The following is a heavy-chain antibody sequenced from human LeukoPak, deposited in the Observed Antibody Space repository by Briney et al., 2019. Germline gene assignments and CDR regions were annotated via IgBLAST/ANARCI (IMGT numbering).Heavy chain of an antibody. CDR2: IIPIFGAA. Sequence: GASVKVSCKASGGTFSSYAISWVRQAPGQGLEWMGGIIPIFGAANYAQKFQGRVTITADESTSTAYMELSSLRSEDTAVYYCARDSSSTSSPNWFDPWGQGTLVTVSS. V-gene: IGHV1-69*01. CDR3: ARDSSSTSSPNWFDP. D-gene: IGHD2-2*01. CDR1: GGTFSSYA. J-gene: IGHJ5*02.